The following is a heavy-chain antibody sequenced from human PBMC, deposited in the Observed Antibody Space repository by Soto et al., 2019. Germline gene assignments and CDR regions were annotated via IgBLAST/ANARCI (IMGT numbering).Heavy chain of an antibody. CDR2: ISFNGDNK. CDR3: ASVSSTGMWGSIIAH. CDR1: GFTFSYYT. V-gene: IGHV3-30-3*01. J-gene: IGHJ4*02. Sequence: QVQLVESGGGVVQPGRSLRLSCAASGFTFSYYTFHWVRQAPGKGLEWVALISFNGDNKYYAGSVRGRFTVSRDNTKSTLYLQMDGLPAEEADLHYCASVSSTGMWGSIIAHWGQGALVNVSS. D-gene: IGHD3-16*01.